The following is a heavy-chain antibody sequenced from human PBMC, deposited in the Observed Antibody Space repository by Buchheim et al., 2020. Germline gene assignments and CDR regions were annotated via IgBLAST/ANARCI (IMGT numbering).Heavy chain of an antibody. Sequence: QLQLQESGPGLVKPSETLSLTCTVSGGSISSSSYYWGWIRQPPGKGLEWIGSMDYGGSTFYNPSLKSRVTISIDTFKNQVSLRLSSVTAADTAVYYCARDRFCSGGTCYFYNFYYGMDVWGQGTT. CDR3: ARDRFCSGGTCYFYNFYYGMDV. CDR1: GGSISSSSYY. CDR2: MDYGGST. D-gene: IGHD2-15*01. V-gene: IGHV4-39*07. J-gene: IGHJ6*02.